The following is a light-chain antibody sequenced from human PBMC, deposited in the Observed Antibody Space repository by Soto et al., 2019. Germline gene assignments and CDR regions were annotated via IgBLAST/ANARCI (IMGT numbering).Light chain of an antibody. CDR3: SAWDDSLNGYV. CDR1: SSNIGSNT. J-gene: IGLJ1*01. Sequence: QSLLTQPPSASGTPGQRVTISCSGSSSNIGSNTVNWYQQLPGTAPKLLIYSSSQRPSGVPDRFSGSKSGTSASLAIRGLQTEDEADYYCSAWDDSLNGYVVGRGTKVTVL. CDR2: SSS. V-gene: IGLV1-44*01.